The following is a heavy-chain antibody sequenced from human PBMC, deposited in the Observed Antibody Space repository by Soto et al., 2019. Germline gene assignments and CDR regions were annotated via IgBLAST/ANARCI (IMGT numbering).Heavy chain of an antibody. CDR2: ISAYNGNT. Sequence: ASVKVSCKASGYTFTSYGISWVRQAPGQGLEWMGWISAYNGNTNYAQKLQGRVTMTTDTSTSTAYMELRSLRSDDTAVYYCAREEGYCSSTSCYLFGRTIFGGCDYWGQGTLVTVSS. J-gene: IGHJ4*02. V-gene: IGHV1-18*01. D-gene: IGHD2-2*01. CDR1: GYTFTSYG. CDR3: AREEGYCSSTSCYLFGRTIFGGCDY.